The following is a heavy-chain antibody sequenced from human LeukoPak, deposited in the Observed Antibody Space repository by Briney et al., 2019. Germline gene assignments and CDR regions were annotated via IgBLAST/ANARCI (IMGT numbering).Heavy chain of an antibody. D-gene: IGHD3-22*01. V-gene: IGHV1-46*01. CDR1: GYTFTSYY. J-gene: IGHJ1*01. Sequence: ASVKASCKAFGYTFTSYYMHWVRQAPGQGLEWMGIIDPSGGSPSYAQKFQGRVTMTRDTSTSTVYMELSSLRSEDTAVYYGARDPGYYDSSGYPVVVYVQHWGQGTLVTVSS. CDR3: ARDPGYYDSSGYPVVVYVQH. CDR2: IDPSGGSP.